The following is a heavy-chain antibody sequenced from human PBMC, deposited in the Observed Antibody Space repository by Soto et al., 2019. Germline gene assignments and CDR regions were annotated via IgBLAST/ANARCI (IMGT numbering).Heavy chain of an antibody. CDR3: SSNWRYCSGGSCYSGAFDI. Sequence: PGESLKISCKGSGYSFTSYWIGWVRQMPGKGLEWMGIIYPGDSDTRYSPSFQGQVTISADKSISTAYLQWSSLKASDTAMYYCSSNWRYCSGGSCYSGAFDIWGQETMVTVS. CDR1: GYSFTSYW. V-gene: IGHV5-51*01. CDR2: IYPGDSDT. D-gene: IGHD2-15*01. J-gene: IGHJ3*02.